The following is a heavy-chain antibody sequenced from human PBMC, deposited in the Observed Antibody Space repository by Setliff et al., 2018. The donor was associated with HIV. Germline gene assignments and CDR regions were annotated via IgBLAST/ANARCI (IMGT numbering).Heavy chain of an antibody. CDR2: IYHSGTT. CDR3: ARAYYDHLWASYRFDY. Sequence: SETLSLTCTVSGYSISSVSYWGWIRQPPGKGLEWIGSIYHSGTTYYNPSLKSRVTTSVDTSKNQFSLKLSSVTAADTAVYYCARAYYDHLWASYRFDYWGQGTLVTVSS. CDR1: GYSISSVSY. J-gene: IGHJ4*02. V-gene: IGHV4-38-2*02. D-gene: IGHD3-16*02.